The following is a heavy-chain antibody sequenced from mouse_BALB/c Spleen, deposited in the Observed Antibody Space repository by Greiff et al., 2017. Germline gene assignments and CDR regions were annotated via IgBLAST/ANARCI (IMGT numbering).Heavy chain of an antibody. J-gene: IGHJ4*01. D-gene: IGHD1-1*01. CDR2: ISYSGST. Sequence: VQLQQSGPGLVKPSQSLSLTCTVTGYSITSDYAWNWIRQFPGNKLEWMGYISYSGSTSYNPSLKSRISITRDTSKNQFFLQLNSVTTEDTATYYCARYYGSSYVGYAMDYWGQGTSVTVSS. CDR1: GYSITSDYA. V-gene: IGHV3-2*02. CDR3: ARYYGSSYVGYAMDY.